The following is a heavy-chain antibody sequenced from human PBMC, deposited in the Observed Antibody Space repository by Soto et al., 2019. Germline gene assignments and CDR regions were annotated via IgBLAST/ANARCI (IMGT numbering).Heavy chain of an antibody. V-gene: IGHV3-11*01. CDR1: GFTFSGYE. D-gene: IGHD2-15*01. Sequence: PGGSLRLSCAASGFTFSGYEMTWIRQAPGKGLEWVSYITFSGSTIYYADSVKGRFTISRDNARNSLYLQMNSLRAEYTAVYYCARELVVVAPYYYYGMDVWGQGTTVTVSS. CDR3: ARELVVVAPYYYYGMDV. CDR2: ITFSGSTI. J-gene: IGHJ6*02.